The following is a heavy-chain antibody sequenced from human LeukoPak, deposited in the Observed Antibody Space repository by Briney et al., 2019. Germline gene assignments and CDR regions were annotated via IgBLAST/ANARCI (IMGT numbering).Heavy chain of an antibody. D-gene: IGHD3-16*02. V-gene: IGHV1-18*01. CDR1: GYTFTSYG. CDR2: ISAYNGNT. J-gene: IGHJ5*02. Sequence: ASVKVSCKASGYTFTSYGISWVRQAPGQGLEWMGWISAYNGNTNYAQKLQGRVTMTTDTSTSTAYMELRSLRSDDTAVYYCARGNYDYVWGSYRYSPWGQGTLVTVSS. CDR3: ARGNYDYVWGSYRYSP.